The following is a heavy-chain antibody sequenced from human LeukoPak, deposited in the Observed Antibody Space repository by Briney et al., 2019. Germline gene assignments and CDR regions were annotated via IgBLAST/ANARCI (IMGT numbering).Heavy chain of an antibody. V-gene: IGHV5-51*01. D-gene: IGHD5-18*01. Sequence: GESLKISCKGSGYSFTSYWIGWVRQMPGKGLEWMGIIYPGDSDTRYSPSFQGQVTISADKSISTAYLQWSSLKASDTAMYYCARLSGYSYGLYYFDYWGQGTLVTVSS. CDR3: ARLSGYSYGLYYFDY. CDR2: IYPGDSDT. J-gene: IGHJ4*02. CDR1: GYSFTSYW.